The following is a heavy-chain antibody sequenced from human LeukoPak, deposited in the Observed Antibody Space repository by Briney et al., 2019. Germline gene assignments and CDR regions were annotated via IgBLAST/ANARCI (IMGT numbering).Heavy chain of an antibody. Sequence: SETLSLTCAVYGGSFSGYYWSWIRQPPGKGLEWIGEINHSGSTNYNPSLKSRVTISVDTSKNQFSLKLSSVTAADTAVYYCARRNPIVVVPAAMGVWFDPWGQGTLVTVSS. D-gene: IGHD2-2*01. CDR2: INHSGST. J-gene: IGHJ5*02. CDR3: ARRNPIVVVPAAMGVWFDP. V-gene: IGHV4-34*01. CDR1: GGSFSGYY.